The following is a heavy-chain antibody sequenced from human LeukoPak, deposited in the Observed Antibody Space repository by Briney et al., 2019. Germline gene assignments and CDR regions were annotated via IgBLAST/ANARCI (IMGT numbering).Heavy chain of an antibody. D-gene: IGHD2-2*01. CDR2: IYYSGST. Sequence: SETLSLTCTVSGGPLSSYYWSWIRQPPGKGLEWVGYIYYSGSTNYNPSLKSRVTISVDTSKHQFSLKLSSVTAADTAVYYCARGPHVFYCSSTSCYHWFDPWGQGTLVTVSS. CDR1: GGPLSSYY. CDR3: ARGPHVFYCSSTSCYHWFDP. J-gene: IGHJ5*02. V-gene: IGHV4-59*08.